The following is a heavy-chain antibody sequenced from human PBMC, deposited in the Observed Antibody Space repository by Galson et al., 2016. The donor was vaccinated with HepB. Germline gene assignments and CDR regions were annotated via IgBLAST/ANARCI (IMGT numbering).Heavy chain of an antibody. CDR1: GDSVSSNSAA. Sequence: CAISGDSVSSNSAAWHWIRQSPSRGLECLGRTYYRPKWYNDYAVSVQSRITINPDTSKNQFSLPLNSVTPEDTAVDYCARQYNGAFQIWGQGTMVTVSS. CDR3: ARQYNGAFQI. CDR2: TYYRPKWYN. D-gene: IGHD5-12*01. V-gene: IGHV6-1*01. J-gene: IGHJ3*02.